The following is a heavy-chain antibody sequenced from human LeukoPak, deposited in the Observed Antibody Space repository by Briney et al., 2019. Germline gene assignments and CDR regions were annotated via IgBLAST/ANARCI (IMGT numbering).Heavy chain of an antibody. CDR1: GYTFTCYY. Sequence: ASVKVSCKASGYTFTCYYMHWVRQAPGQGLEWMGRINPNSGGTNYAQKFQGRVTMTRDTSISTAYMELSRLRSDDTAVYYCARDLGEWSYYFDYWGQGTLVTVSS. CDR2: INPNSGGT. V-gene: IGHV1-2*06. J-gene: IGHJ4*02. D-gene: IGHD3-16*01. CDR3: ARDLGEWSYYFDY.